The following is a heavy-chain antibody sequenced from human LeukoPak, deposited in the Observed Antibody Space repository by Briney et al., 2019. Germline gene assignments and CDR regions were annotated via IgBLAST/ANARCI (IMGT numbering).Heavy chain of an antibody. CDR2: IGTAGDT. D-gene: IGHD1-26*01. J-gene: IGHJ4*02. V-gene: IGHV3-13*01. CDR1: GFTFSSYD. Sequence: GGSLRLACAAAGFTFSSYDMGWVRHATGKGLEWVSAIGTAGDTYYPGSLNGRFTISRENAKTSLYLQMNSLRAGDTAVYYCARAVGARFDYWGQGTLVTVSS. CDR3: ARAVGARFDY.